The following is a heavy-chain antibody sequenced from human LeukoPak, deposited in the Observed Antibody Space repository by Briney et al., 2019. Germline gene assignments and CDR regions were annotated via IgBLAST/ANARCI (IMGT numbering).Heavy chain of an antibody. D-gene: IGHD3-3*01. CDR1: GGTFSSYA. J-gene: IGHJ5*02. V-gene: IGHV1-69*13. CDR2: IIPIFGTA. CDR3: ARSKVAYYDFWSGTPPFNWFDP. Sequence: SVKVSCKASGGTFSSYAISWVRQAPGQGLEWMGGIIPIFGTASYAQKFQGRVTITADESTSTAYMELSSLRSEDTAVYYCARSKVAYYDFWSGTPPFNWFDPWGQGTLVTVSS.